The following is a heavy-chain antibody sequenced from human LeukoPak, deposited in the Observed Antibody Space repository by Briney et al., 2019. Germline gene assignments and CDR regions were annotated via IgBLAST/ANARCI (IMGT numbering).Heavy chain of an antibody. Sequence: GGSLRLSCAASGFTFSNYWVHWVRQAPGKGLVWVSRINRDGSTTKYADSVKGRFTVSRDNAKNTLNLQMNSLRAEDTAVYYCARDKKSGESSEIDYWGQGTLVTVSP. J-gene: IGHJ4*02. D-gene: IGHD3-10*01. CDR2: INRDGSTT. CDR1: GFTFSNYW. CDR3: ARDKKSGESSEIDY. V-gene: IGHV3-74*03.